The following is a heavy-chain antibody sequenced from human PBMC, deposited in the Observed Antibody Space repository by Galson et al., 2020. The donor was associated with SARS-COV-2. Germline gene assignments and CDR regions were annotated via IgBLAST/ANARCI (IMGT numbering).Heavy chain of an antibody. CDR1: GYTFSGYY. CDR3: ATQPRIVAVGGHYXXXXDV. D-gene: IGHD3-22*01. Sequence: ASVKVSCKGSGYTFSGYYIHWVRQAPGQGLEWMGWINTNTGATNYAQNFQARVTMTRDTPISTAYMELSSLRHDDTAVYYCATQPRIVAVGGHYXXXXDVWGQGTTVIVSS. J-gene: IGHJ6*02. V-gene: IGHV1-2*02. CDR2: INTNTGAT.